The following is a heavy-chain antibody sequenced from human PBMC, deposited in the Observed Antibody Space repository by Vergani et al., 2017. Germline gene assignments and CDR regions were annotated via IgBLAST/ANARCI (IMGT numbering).Heavy chain of an antibody. CDR3: ARDQRDCSGGSCYSGNWFDP. CDR2: IYYSGST. D-gene: IGHD2-15*01. Sequence: QVQLQESGPGLVKPSQTLSLTCTVSGGSISSGGYYWSWIRQHXGKGLEWIGYIYYSGSTYYNPSLKSRVTISVDTSKNRFSLKLSSVTAADTAVYYCARDQRDCSGGSCYSGNWFDPWGQGTLVTVSS. CDR1: GGSISSGGYY. V-gene: IGHV4-31*03. J-gene: IGHJ5*02.